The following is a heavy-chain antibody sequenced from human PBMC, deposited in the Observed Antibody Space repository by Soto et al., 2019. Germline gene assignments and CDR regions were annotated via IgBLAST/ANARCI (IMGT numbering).Heavy chain of an antibody. CDR3: ASAAGDAGGYFDY. Sequence: PGGSLRLSCAASGFTFSSYSMNWVRQAPGKGLEWVSSISSSSSYIYYADSVRGRFTTSRDNAKNSLYLQMNSLRAEDTAVYYCASAAGDAGGYFDYWGQGTLVTVSS. CDR1: GFTFSSYS. V-gene: IGHV3-21*01. D-gene: IGHD6-13*01. J-gene: IGHJ4*02. CDR2: ISSSSSYI.